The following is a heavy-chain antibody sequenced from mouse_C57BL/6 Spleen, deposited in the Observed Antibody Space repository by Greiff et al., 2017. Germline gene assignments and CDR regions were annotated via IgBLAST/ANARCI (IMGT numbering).Heavy chain of an antibody. J-gene: IGHJ3*01. Sequence: QVQLQQPGAELVRPGSSVKLSCKASGYTFTSYWMDWVKQRPGQGLEWIGNIYPSDSETHYNQKFQDKATLTVDKSSSTAYMQLSSLTSEDSAVYYCARQDSSGYAWCAYWGQGTLVTVAA. V-gene: IGHV1-61*01. CDR1: GYTFTSYW. CDR2: IYPSDSET. D-gene: IGHD3-2*02. CDR3: ARQDSSGYAWCAY.